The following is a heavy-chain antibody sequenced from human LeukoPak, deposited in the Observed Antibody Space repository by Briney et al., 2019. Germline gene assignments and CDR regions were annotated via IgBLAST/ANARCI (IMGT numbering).Heavy chain of an antibody. CDR3: ARPTSDYYDSSGYYGWFDP. D-gene: IGHD3-22*01. CDR1: GYSFTSYW. CDR2: LYPGDSDT. Sequence: GESLKISCKGSGYSFTSYWIGWVRQMPGKGLEWMGILYPGDSDTRYSPSFQGQVTISADKSISTAYLQWSSLKASDTAMYYCARPTSDYYDSSGYYGWFDPWGQGTLVTVSS. J-gene: IGHJ5*02. V-gene: IGHV5-51*01.